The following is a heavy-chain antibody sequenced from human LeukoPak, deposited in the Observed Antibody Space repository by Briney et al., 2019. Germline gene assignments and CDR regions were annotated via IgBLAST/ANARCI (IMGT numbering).Heavy chain of an antibody. V-gene: IGHV3-7*01. J-gene: IGHJ3*02. CDR2: INQDGTEK. Sequence: EGSLRLSCAASGFTFSSYWMNWVRQAPGKGLEWVANINQDGTEKYYVDSVKGRFTISRDNAKNSLYLQMNSLRAVDTAIYYCARGIDIWGQGTMVTVSS. CDR1: GFTFSSYW. CDR3: ARGIDI.